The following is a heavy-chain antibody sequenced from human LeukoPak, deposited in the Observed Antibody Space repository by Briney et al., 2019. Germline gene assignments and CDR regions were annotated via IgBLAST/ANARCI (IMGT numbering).Heavy chain of an antibody. CDR1: GYSFTSYW. Sequence: GESLKTSFKGSGYSFTSYWIGWGRQMPGKGLGWIGIIYPGDSDTRYSPSFQGQVTISADKSISTAYLQWSSLKASDTAMYYCARARDSTDAFDIWGQGTMVTVSS. CDR3: ARARDSTDAFDI. D-gene: IGHD2-15*01. CDR2: IYPGDSDT. V-gene: IGHV5-51*01. J-gene: IGHJ3*02.